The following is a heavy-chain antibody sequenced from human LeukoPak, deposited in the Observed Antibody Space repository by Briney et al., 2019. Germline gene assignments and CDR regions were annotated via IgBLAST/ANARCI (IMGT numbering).Heavy chain of an antibody. D-gene: IGHD2-15*01. Sequence: GGSPRLSCAASGFTFSNDVMRWVRQAPGKGLEWVSSITSGGSTYYADSVKGRFTISRDNSENTLYLQMNSLRAEDTAVYYCARPVTATDRFYFFDSWGQGTLVTVSS. J-gene: IGHJ4*02. CDR3: ARPVTATDRFYFFDS. V-gene: IGHV3-23*01. CDR1: GFTFSNDV. CDR2: ITSGGST.